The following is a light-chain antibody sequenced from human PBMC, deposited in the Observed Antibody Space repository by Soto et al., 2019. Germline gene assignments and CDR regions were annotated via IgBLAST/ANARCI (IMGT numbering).Light chain of an antibody. V-gene: IGKV1-5*03. CDR2: QAS. CDR3: QQYSVYPWT. J-gene: IGKJ1*01. Sequence: DIQMTQSPSALSASVGDRVTITCRASQSIDNWLAWYQQKQGKAPKLLIYQASDLESGVPSRFSGIISGTEFTLTISSLQPDDFATYYCQQYSVYPWTFGQGTKVEIK. CDR1: QSIDNW.